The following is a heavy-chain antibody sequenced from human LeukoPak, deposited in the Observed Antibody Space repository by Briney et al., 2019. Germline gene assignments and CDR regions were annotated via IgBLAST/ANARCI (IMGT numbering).Heavy chain of an antibody. V-gene: IGHV4-34*01. CDR1: GGSFSGYY. J-gene: IGHJ4*02. Sequence: SETLSLTCAVYGGSFSGYYWSWLRQPPGKGLEWIGEINHSGSTNYNPSLKSRVTISVDTSKNQFSLKLSSVTAADTAVYYCARGDSTIPLDYWGQGTLVTVSS. D-gene: IGHD6-13*01. CDR3: ARGDSTIPLDY. CDR2: INHSGST.